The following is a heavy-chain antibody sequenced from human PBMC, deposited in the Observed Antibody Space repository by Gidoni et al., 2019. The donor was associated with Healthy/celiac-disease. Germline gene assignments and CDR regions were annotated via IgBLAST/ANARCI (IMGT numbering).Heavy chain of an antibody. D-gene: IGHD2-15*01. V-gene: IGHV3-23*01. CDR3: AKVLSRILNAFDI. Sequence: EVQLLESGGGLVQPGGSLRLPCAASGFTFSSDAMCWVRQAPGKGLEWLSAISGSGGSTYYADSVKGRFNISRDNSKNTLYLQMNSLRAEDTAVYYCAKVLSRILNAFDIWGQGTMVTVSS. CDR1: GFTFSSDA. J-gene: IGHJ3*02. CDR2: ISGSGGST.